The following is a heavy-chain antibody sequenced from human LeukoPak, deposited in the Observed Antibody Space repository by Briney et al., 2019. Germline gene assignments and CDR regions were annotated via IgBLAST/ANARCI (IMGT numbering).Heavy chain of an antibody. CDR1: GGSISSYY. D-gene: IGHD3-10*01. CDR2: IYYSGST. J-gene: IGHJ4*02. Sequence: TSETLSLTCTVSGGSISSYYWSWIRQPPGKGLEWIGYIYYSGSTNYNPSLKSRVTISVDTSKNQFSLKLSSVTAADTAVYYCARFYYGSGSYYSNYFDYWGQGTLVTVSS. V-gene: IGHV4-59*12. CDR3: ARFYYGSGSYYSNYFDY.